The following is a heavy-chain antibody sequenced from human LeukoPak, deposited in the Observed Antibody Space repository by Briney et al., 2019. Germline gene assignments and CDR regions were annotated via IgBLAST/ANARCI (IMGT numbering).Heavy chain of an antibody. Sequence: GGSLRLSCAASGFMFDDYGMSWVRQAPGKGLVWVSRINSDGSSTNYADSLKGRFTISRDNAKNTLYLQMNSLRAEDTAVYYCTFSSYGDHVGVDAFDIWGQGTMVTVSS. CDR3: TFSSYGDHVGVDAFDI. D-gene: IGHD4-17*01. CDR1: GFMFDDYG. J-gene: IGHJ3*02. CDR2: INSDGSST. V-gene: IGHV3-74*01.